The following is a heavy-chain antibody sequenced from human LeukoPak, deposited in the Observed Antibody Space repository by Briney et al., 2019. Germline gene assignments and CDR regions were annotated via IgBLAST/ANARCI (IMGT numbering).Heavy chain of an antibody. CDR1: GFTFSSYS. D-gene: IGHD3-10*01. V-gene: IGHV3-21*04. CDR3: ARDPGKNWFDP. CDR2: ISSSSSYI. Sequence: GGSLRLSCAASGFTFSSYSMNWVRQAPGKGLEWVSSISSSSSYIYYADSVKGRFTISRDNAKNSLYLQMNSLRADDTAVYYCARDPGKNWFDPWGQGTLVTVSS. J-gene: IGHJ5*02.